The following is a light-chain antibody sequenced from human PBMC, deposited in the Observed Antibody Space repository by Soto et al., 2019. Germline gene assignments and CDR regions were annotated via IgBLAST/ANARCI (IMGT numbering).Light chain of an antibody. V-gene: IGKV3-20*01. J-gene: IGKJ4*01. CDR2: GAS. Sequence: EIVLTQSPGTLSLSPGERATLSCRASQSVSSSDLAWYQLKPGQTPRLLIYGASSRATGIPDRFSGGGSGTDFTLTISRLEPEDFAVYYCQQYGSSPLTFGGGTKVEIK. CDR3: QQYGSSPLT. CDR1: QSVSSSD.